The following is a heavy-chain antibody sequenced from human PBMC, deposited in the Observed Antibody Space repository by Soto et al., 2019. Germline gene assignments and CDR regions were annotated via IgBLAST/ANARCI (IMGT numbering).Heavy chain of an antibody. CDR1: GGTFSSYA. CDR2: IIPIFGTA. J-gene: IGHJ2*01. D-gene: IGHD2-15*01. V-gene: IGHV1-69*06. Sequence: SVKVSCKASGGTFSSYAIRWVRQAPGQGLEWMGGIIPIFGTANYAQKFQGRVTITADKSTSTAYMELSSLRSEDTAVYYCARAPQTPRYCSGGSCYSYWYFDLWGRGTLVTVSS. CDR3: ARAPQTPRYCSGGSCYSYWYFDL.